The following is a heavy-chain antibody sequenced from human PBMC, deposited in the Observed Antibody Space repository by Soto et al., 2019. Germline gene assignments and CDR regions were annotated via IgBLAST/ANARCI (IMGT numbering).Heavy chain of an antibody. Sequence: GGSLRLSCEGSGFTFSAYAMNWVRQAPGKGLEWVSYISSRSDTLYYADSVKGRFTISRDNAKNSVYLQVNNLRDEDTAVYYCARDWDIVILSVPIPNYNYGMDVWGQGTTVTVSS. CDR2: ISSRSDTL. D-gene: IGHD2-15*01. CDR3: ARDWDIVILSVPIPNYNYGMDV. V-gene: IGHV3-48*02. J-gene: IGHJ6*02. CDR1: GFTFSAYA.